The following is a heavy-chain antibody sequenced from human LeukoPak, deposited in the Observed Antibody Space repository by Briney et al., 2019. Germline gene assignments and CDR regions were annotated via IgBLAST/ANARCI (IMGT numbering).Heavy chain of an antibody. J-gene: IGHJ4*02. CDR1: GYTFTGYY. V-gene: IGHV1-2*02. Sequence: ASVKVSCKASGYTFTGYYMHWVRQAPGQGLEWMGWINPNSGGTNYAQKFQGRVTMTRDKSISTAYMELSRLRSDDTAVYYCARGEYYDYVWDYWGQGTLVTVSS. CDR2: INPNSGGT. CDR3: ARGEYYDYVWDY. D-gene: IGHD3-16*01.